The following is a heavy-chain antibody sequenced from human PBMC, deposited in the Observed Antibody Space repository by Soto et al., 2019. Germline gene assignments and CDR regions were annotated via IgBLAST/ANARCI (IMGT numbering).Heavy chain of an antibody. CDR2: ISAYNGNT. D-gene: IGHD5-12*01. CDR1: GYTFTSYG. Sequence: QVQLVQSGAEVKKPGASVKVSCKASGYTFTSYGISWVRQAPGQGLEWMGWISAYNGNTNYAQKLQGRVPMTTDTSTRTAYLELRSLRSDDTAVYYCARALPYSDRQNAFDIWGQGTMVTVSS. J-gene: IGHJ3*02. V-gene: IGHV1-18*01. CDR3: ARALPYSDRQNAFDI.